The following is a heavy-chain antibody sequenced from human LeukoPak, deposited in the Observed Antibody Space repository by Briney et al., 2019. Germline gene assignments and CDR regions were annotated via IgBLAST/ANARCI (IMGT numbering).Heavy chain of an antibody. CDR2: MNPNSGNA. V-gene: IGHV1-8*01. Sequence: ASVKVSCKASGYTFTSYDINWVRQAAGQGLEWMGWMNPNSGNAGYAQKFQGRVVITRNTSLSTAYMEVSSLRSEDTAVYFCTRRSGGSGATLGYWGQGTLVTVSS. CDR1: GYTFTSYD. CDR3: TRRSGGSGATLGY. D-gene: IGHD3-10*01. J-gene: IGHJ4*02.